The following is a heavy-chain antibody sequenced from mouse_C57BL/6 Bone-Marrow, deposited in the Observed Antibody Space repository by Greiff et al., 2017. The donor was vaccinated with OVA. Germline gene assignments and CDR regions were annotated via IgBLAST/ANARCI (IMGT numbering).Heavy chain of an antibody. Sequence: EVKLMESGGGLVQPGGSMKLSCVASGFTFSNYWMNWVRQSPEKGLEWVAQIRLKSDNYATHYAESVKGRFTISRDESKSSVYLQMNNLRAEDTGIYYCTDLGTTGMDYWGQGTSVTVSS. D-gene: IGHD1-1*01. CDR3: TDLGTTGMDY. J-gene: IGHJ4*01. V-gene: IGHV6-3*01. CDR2: IRLKSDNYAT. CDR1: GFTFSNYW.